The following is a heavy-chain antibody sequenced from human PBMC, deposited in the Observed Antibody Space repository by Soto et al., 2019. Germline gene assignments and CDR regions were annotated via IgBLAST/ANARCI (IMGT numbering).Heavy chain of an antibody. Sequence: QVQVVESGGGVVQPGRSLRLSCAASGFTFSRYAIHWVRQAPGKGLEWVAVISRDGTNKYYVDSMKGRFTISRDNSRNTLYLQMNSLRHEDAAVYYCARSRSGAVADSFDFWGQGTLVTVS. V-gene: IGHV3-30*04. D-gene: IGHD3-10*01. CDR1: GFTFSRYA. CDR3: ARSRSGAVADSFDF. CDR2: ISRDGTNK. J-gene: IGHJ4*02.